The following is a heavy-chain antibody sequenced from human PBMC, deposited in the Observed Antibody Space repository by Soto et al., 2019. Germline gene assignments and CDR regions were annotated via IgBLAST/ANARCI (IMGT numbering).Heavy chain of an antibody. V-gene: IGHV1-18*01. CDR3: AITHSSSWHGTGLDS. Sequence: QVQLVQSGAEVKKPGASVKVSCKASGYTFTSYGISWVRQAPGQGLEWMGWIRAYNGNTNYAQKLQGRVTMTTDTSTSTAYMELRSLRSDDTAVYYCAITHSSSWHGTGLDSWGQGTLVTVSS. J-gene: IGHJ4*02. CDR1: GYTFTSYG. CDR2: IRAYNGNT. D-gene: IGHD6-13*01.